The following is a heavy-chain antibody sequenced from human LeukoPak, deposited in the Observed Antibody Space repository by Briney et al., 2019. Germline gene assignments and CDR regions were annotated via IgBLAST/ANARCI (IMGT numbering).Heavy chain of an antibody. V-gene: IGHV1-2*02. D-gene: IGHD1-26*01. J-gene: IGHJ4*02. CDR1: GYTLTGYY. CDR3: ARDWRGSYFPDF. CDR2: INPNSGDT. Sequence: GASVKVSCKASGYTLTGYYMHWVRQAPGQGLEWMGWINPNSGDTNYAQKFQGRVTMTRDTSISTAYMDLSRLTSDDTAIYYCARDWRGSYFPDFWGQGTLVTVSS.